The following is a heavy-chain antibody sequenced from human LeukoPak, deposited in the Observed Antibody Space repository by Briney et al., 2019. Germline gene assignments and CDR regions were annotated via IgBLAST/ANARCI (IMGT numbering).Heavy chain of an antibody. J-gene: IGHJ4*02. Sequence: GGSLRLSCAASGFTFSSYAMNWVRQAPGKGLEWVSTISGGGGSACYAASMQGRLTISRDNSRSTLYLQMSSLRDEDTAVYYCAKALGANYFDFWGQGTLVTVSS. V-gene: IGHV3-23*01. D-gene: IGHD3-10*01. CDR3: AKALGANYFDF. CDR1: GFTFSSYA. CDR2: ISGGGGSA.